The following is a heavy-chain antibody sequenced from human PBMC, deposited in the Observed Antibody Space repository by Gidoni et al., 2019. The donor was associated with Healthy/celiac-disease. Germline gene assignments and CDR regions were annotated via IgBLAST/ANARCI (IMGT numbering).Heavy chain of an antibody. CDR2: IGTAGDT. Sequence: EVQLVESGGGLVQPGGSLRRSCAAYGFTFSSYDMHWVRQATGKGLEWVSSIGTAGDTYYPGSGKGRFTISRENAKNSLYLQMNSLRAGDTAVYYCARGGAGGGLDWGQGTLVTVSS. CDR1: GFTFSSYD. V-gene: IGHV3-13*04. D-gene: IGHD1-26*01. J-gene: IGHJ4*02. CDR3: ARGGAGGGLD.